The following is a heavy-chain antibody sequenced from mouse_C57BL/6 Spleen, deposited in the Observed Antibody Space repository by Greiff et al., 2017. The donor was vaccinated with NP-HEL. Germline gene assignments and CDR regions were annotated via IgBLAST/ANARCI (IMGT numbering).Heavy chain of an antibody. CDR2: ISSGSSTI. J-gene: IGHJ3*01. CDR3: ARTGYRLAWFAY. Sequence: EVQLVESGGGLVKPGGSLKLSCAASGFTFSDYGMHWVRQAPEKGLEWVAYISSGSSTIYYADTVKGRFTISRDNAKNTLFLQMTSLRSEDTAMYYCARTGYRLAWFAYWGQGTLVTVSA. V-gene: IGHV5-17*01. CDR1: GFTFSDYG. D-gene: IGHD3-1*01.